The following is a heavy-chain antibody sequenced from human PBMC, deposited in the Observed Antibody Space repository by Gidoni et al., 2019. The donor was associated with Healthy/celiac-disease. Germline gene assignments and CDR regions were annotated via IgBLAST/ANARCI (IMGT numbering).Heavy chain of an antibody. CDR2: ISGSGGST. V-gene: IGHV3-23*01. J-gene: IGHJ5*02. CDR3: AKTFALSSFGFDP. Sequence: EVQLLESGGGLVQPGGSLRLSCAASGFTFSSYAMSWFRQAPGKGLGWVSAISGSGGSTYYADSVKGRFTISRDNSKNTLYLQMNSLRAEDTAVYYCAKTFALSSFGFDPWGQGTLVTVSS. D-gene: IGHD3-16*02. CDR1: GFTFSSYA.